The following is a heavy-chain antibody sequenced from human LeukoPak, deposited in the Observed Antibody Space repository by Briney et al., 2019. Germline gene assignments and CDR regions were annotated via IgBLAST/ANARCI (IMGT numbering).Heavy chain of an antibody. V-gene: IGHV4-59*01. D-gene: IGHD2-2*01. CDR1: DGSITSYY. CDR3: ARASYCSSTSCYAFDI. CDR2: IYYTGST. Sequence: PSETLSLTCTVSDGSITSYYWSWIRQPPGKGLEWIGYIYYTGSTNYNPSLKSRVTISVDTSKNQFSLKLSSVTAADTAVYYCARASYCSSTSCYAFDIWGQGTMVTVSS. J-gene: IGHJ3*02.